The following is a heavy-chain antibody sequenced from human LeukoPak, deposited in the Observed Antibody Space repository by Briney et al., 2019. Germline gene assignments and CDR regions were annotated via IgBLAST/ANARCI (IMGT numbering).Heavy chain of an antibody. J-gene: IGHJ4*02. CDR1: GFIFYNYA. CDR3: ARESETSGWYDY. Sequence: PGGSLRLSCAAPGFIFYNYAIHWVRQDPGKGLEWVSLISGDGGSTFYADSVRGRFTISRDNTRKSLSLQMSSLRSEDTALYYCARESETSGWYDYWGQGTLVTVSS. V-gene: IGHV3-43*02. D-gene: IGHD6-19*01. CDR2: ISGDGGST.